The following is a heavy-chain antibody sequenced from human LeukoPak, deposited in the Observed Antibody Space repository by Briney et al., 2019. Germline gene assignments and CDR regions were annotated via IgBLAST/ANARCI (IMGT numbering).Heavy chain of an antibody. CDR3: ARRAGGYSQPYDY. CDR2: FSGSGGST. D-gene: IGHD4-23*01. Sequence: GGSLRLSCAASGFTFSSYAMSWVRQAPGKGLEWVSAFSGSGGSTYYADSVKGRFTISRNNSKNALYHQRNSLRVEDTAVYYCARRAGGYSQPYDYWGQGILVTVSS. CDR1: GFTFSSYA. V-gene: IGHV3-23*01. J-gene: IGHJ4*02.